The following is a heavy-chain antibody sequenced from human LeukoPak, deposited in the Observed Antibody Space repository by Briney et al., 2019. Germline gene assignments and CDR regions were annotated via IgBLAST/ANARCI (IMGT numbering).Heavy chain of an antibody. CDR3: ARDQTVVTPRNAFDI. J-gene: IGHJ3*02. D-gene: IGHD4-23*01. Sequence: ASVKVSCKASGYTFTSYYMHWVRQAPGQGLEWMGIINPSGGSTSYAQKFQGRVTMTRDTSTSTVYMELSSLRSEDTAVYYCARDQTVVTPRNAFDIWGQGTMVTVSS. CDR1: GYTFTSYY. CDR2: INPSGGST. V-gene: IGHV1-46*01.